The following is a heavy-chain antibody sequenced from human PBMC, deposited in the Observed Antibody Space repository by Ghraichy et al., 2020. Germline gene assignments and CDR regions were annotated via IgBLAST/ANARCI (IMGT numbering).Heavy chain of an antibody. CDR2: IRYHGNEK. V-gene: IGHV3-30*02. CDR3: ARNDYHLDS. CDR1: SLPFYTFG. J-gene: IGHJ4*02. Sequence: GGSLRLSCAASSLPFYTFGFHWVRLAPGKGPEWVAFIRYHGNEKYYADSVKGRFTISRDNSKDTLYLQMTSLRVEDTAMYYCARNDYHLDSWGQGTLVTVSS. D-gene: IGHD4-11*01.